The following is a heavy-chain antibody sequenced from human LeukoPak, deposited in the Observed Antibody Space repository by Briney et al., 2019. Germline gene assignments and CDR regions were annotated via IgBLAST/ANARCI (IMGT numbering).Heavy chain of an antibody. J-gene: IGHJ6*03. CDR1: GFTFEDYA. CDR2: ISWDGGST. D-gene: IGHD2-15*01. CDR3: AKGYCSGGSCYSGNYMDV. V-gene: IGHV3-43D*03. Sequence: GGSLRLSCAASGFTFEDYAMQWVRQAPGKGLEWVSLISWDGGSTYYADSVKGRFTISRDNSKNSLYLQMNSLRAEDTALYYCAKGYCSGGSCYSGNYMDVWGKGTTVTVSS.